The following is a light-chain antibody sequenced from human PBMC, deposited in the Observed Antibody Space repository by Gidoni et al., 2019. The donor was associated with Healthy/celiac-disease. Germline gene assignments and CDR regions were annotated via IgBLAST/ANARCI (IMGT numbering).Light chain of an antibody. CDR3: QAWDSSTAV. CDR1: KLGDKY. V-gene: IGLV3-1*01. J-gene: IGLJ2*01. Sequence: SYELTHPPSVSVSPGQTASITCSGDKLGDKYACWYQQKPGHSPVLVIYQDSKRPSGIPERFSGSNSGNTATLTISGTQAMDEADYYCQAWDSSTAVFGGGTKLTVL. CDR2: QDS.